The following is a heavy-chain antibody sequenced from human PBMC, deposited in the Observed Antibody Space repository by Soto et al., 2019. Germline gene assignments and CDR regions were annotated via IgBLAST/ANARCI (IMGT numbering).Heavy chain of an antibody. J-gene: IGHJ4*02. CDR1: GYTFTSYA. CDR3: ARADRIVGATTPDYFDY. CDR2: INAGNGNT. D-gene: IGHD1-26*01. Sequence: ASVKVSCKASGYTFTSYAMHWVRQAPGQRLEWMGWINAGNGNTKYSQKFQGRVTITRDTSASTAYMELSSLRSEDTAVYYCARADRIVGATTPDYFDYWGQGTLVTVSS. V-gene: IGHV1-3*01.